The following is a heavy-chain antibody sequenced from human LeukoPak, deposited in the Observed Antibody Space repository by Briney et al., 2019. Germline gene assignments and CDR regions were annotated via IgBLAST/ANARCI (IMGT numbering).Heavy chain of an antibody. CDR2: ITGNSVNT. J-gene: IGHJ4*02. D-gene: IGHD6-19*01. Sequence: GGSLRLSCAASGFTFSIHAMNWVRQAPGKGLEWVSVITGNSVNTFYADSVKGRFTISRDNSKNTLYMYMNSLRAEDAAVYYCVKAASGGWYDTNFDYWGLGTLVTVSS. CDR3: VKAASGGWYDTNFDY. V-gene: IGHV3-23*01. CDR1: GFTFSIHA.